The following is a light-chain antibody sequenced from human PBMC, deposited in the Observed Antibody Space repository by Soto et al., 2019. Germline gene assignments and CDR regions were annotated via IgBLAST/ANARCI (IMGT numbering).Light chain of an antibody. Sequence: QSALTQPASVSGSPGQSITISCTGFSSAVAVGVYESVSWYQQHPGKAPKLLIYDVSYRSSGVSTRFSGSKSGNTASLTISGLQAEDEANYYCSSYTSSSTLVFGGGTKLTVL. CDR2: DVS. CDR3: SSYTSSSTLV. CDR1: SSAVAVGVYES. J-gene: IGLJ3*02. V-gene: IGLV2-14*01.